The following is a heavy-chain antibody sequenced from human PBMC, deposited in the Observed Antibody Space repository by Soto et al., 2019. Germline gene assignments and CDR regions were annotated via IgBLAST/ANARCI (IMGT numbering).Heavy chain of an antibody. CDR2: INHSGKT. Sequence: QVQLQQWGAGLLKPSETLSLTCAVYGKSLSGYYWSWIRQPPGKAPEWIGEINHSGKTNYNPSLKSRVTISVATSKTQLFLNLSSVTAADTAMYYCARHHVRGRTIAGAAEFWGQGTLVTVSS. D-gene: IGHD1-26*01. V-gene: IGHV4-34*01. CDR3: ARHHVRGRTIAGAAEF. J-gene: IGHJ4*02. CDR1: GKSLSGYY.